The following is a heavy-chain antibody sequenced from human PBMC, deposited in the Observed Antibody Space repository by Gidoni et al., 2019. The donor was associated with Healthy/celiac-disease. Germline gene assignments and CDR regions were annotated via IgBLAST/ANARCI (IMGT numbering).Heavy chain of an antibody. Sequence: QVQLVQSGAEVKKPGASVKVSCKASGYPFTSYAMHWVRQAPGQRLEWMGWINAGNGNTKYSQKFQGRVTITRDTSASTAYMELSSLRSEDTAVYYCARAPPPPIGYFQHWGQGTLVTVSS. J-gene: IGHJ1*01. CDR3: ARAPPPPIGYFQH. CDR2: INAGNGNT. V-gene: IGHV1-3*01. CDR1: GYPFTSYA.